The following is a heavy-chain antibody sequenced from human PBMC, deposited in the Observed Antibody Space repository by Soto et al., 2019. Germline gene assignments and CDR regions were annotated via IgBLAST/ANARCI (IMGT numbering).Heavy chain of an antibody. J-gene: IGHJ4*02. CDR1: GDSISSYY. V-gene: IGHV4-59*01. CDR3: ARDRYSNGWLDY. Sequence: NPSETLSLTCIVSGDSISSYYWSWIRQPPGKGLEWIGYIYYTGNTKYNPSLKSRVTISVDTSNNQFSLKLSSVTAADTAVYFCARDRYSNGWLDYWGQGTLVTVSS. D-gene: IGHD6-19*01. CDR2: IYYTGNT.